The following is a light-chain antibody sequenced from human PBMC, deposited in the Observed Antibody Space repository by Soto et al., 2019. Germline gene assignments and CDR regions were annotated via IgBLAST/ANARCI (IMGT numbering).Light chain of an antibody. CDR1: QTISTY. J-gene: IGKJ2*01. Sequence: DIQMTQSPSSLSASVGDRATITCRASQTISTYLNWYQQNPGKAPKVLIYAASSLQSGVPSRFSGIGSGTDFTLTISSLQPEDFATYYCQQCSDIPYTFGQGTKLEIK. CDR3: QQCSDIPYT. V-gene: IGKV1-39*01. CDR2: AAS.